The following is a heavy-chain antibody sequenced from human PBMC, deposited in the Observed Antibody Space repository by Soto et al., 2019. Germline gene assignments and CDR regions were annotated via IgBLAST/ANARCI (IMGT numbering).Heavy chain of an antibody. J-gene: IGHJ4*02. CDR1: GFTFNTYS. Sequence: QVQFEESGGGVVQPGRSLRLSCEASGFTFNTYSMHWVRHPPGKGLEWLAAIWYDGTQKYYADSVKGRFIISRDNSRKTRYLEMNSLRAEDTAVYYCARAGGTTVTGLWHFDSWGQGTLVTVSS. D-gene: IGHD4-17*01. CDR3: ARAGGTTVTGLWHFDS. V-gene: IGHV3-33*01. CDR2: IWYDGTQK.